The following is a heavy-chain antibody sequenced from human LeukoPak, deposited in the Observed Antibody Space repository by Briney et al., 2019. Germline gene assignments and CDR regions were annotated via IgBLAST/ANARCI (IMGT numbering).Heavy chain of an antibody. CDR1: GGSFSSSNW. CDR2: IYHSGST. J-gene: IGHJ6*04. D-gene: IGHD5-18*01. V-gene: IGHV4-4*02. CDR3: ARHDGYSYGYDYYYYGMDV. Sequence: PSGTLSLTCAVSGGSFSSSNWWSWVRQRPGKGLEWIGEIYHSGSTNYNPSLKRRVTISVDKSKNQFSLKLSSVTAADTAVYYCARHDGYSYGYDYYYYGMDVWGKGTTVTVSS.